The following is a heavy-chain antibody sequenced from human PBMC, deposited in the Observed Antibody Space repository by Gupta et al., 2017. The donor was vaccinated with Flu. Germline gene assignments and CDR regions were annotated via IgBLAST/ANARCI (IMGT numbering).Heavy chain of an antibody. D-gene: IGHD1-1*01. V-gene: IGHV3-21*01. CDR2: ISSSSSYI. CDR3: AREDWNYDYYYGMDV. J-gene: IGHJ6*02. Sequence: QLVESGGGLVKPAGSLRLSCASSGFTFGSYSMNWVRQAPGKGLEWVSSISSSSSYIYDADSVKGRFTISRDNAKNSRYMQMNSMRAEDTAVYYCAREDWNYDYYYGMDVWGQCTTVTVSS. CDR1: GFTFGSYS.